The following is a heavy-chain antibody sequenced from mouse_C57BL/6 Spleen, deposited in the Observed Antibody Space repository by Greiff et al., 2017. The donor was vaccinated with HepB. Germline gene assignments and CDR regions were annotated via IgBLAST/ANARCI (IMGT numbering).Heavy chain of an antibody. V-gene: IGHV3-8*01. Sequence: DVQLQESGPGLAKPSQTLSLTCSVTGYSITSDYRNWIRKFPGNKLEYMGYISYSGSTYYNPSLKSRISITRDTSKNQYYLQLNSVTTEDTATYYCARSMVTPSLDYWGQGTTLTVSS. D-gene: IGHD2-2*01. CDR1: GYSITSDY. CDR2: ISYSGST. J-gene: IGHJ2*01. CDR3: ARSMVTPSLDY.